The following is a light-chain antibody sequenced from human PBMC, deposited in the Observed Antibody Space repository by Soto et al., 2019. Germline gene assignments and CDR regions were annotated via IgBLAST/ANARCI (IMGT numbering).Light chain of an antibody. CDR3: QQFGGSPRGT. CDR2: GAS. V-gene: IGKV3-20*01. J-gene: IGKJ1*01. CDR1: QSVSRTY. Sequence: EIVLTQSPGTLSLSQGERATLSCRASQSVSRTYLAWYQQKPGRAPRLLIYGASSRATGIPDRFSGSGSGTEFTLTISRLEPEDFEVYYCQQFGGSPRGTFGQGTKVEIK.